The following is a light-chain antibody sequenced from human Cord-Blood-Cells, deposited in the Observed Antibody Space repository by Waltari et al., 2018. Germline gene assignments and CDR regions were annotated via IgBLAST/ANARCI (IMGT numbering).Light chain of an antibody. CDR1: SSYVGGYNY. Sequence: QSALTQPASVSGSPGQSITISCTGTSSYVGGYNYFSWYQQHPGKAPKLMIYDVSNRPSGVSNRFSGSKSGNTASLTISGLQAEDEADYYCSSYTSSSWVFGGGTKLTVL. CDR3: SSYTSSSWV. CDR2: DVS. J-gene: IGLJ3*02. V-gene: IGLV2-14*03.